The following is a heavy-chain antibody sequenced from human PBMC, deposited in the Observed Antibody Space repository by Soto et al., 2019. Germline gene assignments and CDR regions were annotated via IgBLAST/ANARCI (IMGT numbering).Heavy chain of an antibody. J-gene: IGHJ4*02. V-gene: IGHV1-69*01. CDR2: IIPLAGTG. Sequence: QVQLVQSGAEVKKPGSSVKVSCKASGGSLSNYVITWVRQAPGQGLEYMGGIIPLAGTGNYAQKFQGRVTITADASTSTAYLELRSLRSEDTAVYYCAREGFSGSYYPNWGQGTLVTVSS. CDR3: AREGFSGSYYPN. D-gene: IGHD1-26*01. CDR1: GGSLSNYV.